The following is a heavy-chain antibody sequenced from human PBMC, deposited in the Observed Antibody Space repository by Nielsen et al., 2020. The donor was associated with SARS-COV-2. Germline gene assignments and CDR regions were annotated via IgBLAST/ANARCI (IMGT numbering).Heavy chain of an antibody. CDR2: ISAYNGNT. J-gene: IGHJ6*02. CDR3: AKGSPEVGAPHYYGMDV. CDR1: GYTFTSYG. Sequence: ASVKVSCKASGYTFTSYGISWVRQAPGQGLEWMGWISAYNGNTNYAQKLQGRVTMTTDTSTSTAYMELSSLRSEDTAVYYCAKGSPEVGAPHYYGMDVWGQGTTVTVSS. D-gene: IGHD1-26*01. V-gene: IGHV1-18*01.